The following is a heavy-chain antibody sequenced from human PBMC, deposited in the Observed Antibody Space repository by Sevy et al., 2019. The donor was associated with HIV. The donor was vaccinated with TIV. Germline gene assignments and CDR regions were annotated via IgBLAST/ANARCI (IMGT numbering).Heavy chain of an antibody. CDR1: GFTFSSYA. J-gene: IGHJ3*02. D-gene: IGHD6-13*01. V-gene: IGHV3-30-3*01. Sequence: GGSLRLSCAASGFTFSSYAMHWVRQAPGKGLEWVAVISYDGSNKYYADSVKGRFTISRDNSKNTLYLQMNSLRAEDTAVYYCARSLSSSWGPDACDIWGQGTMVTVSS. CDR3: ARSLSSSWGPDACDI. CDR2: ISYDGSNK.